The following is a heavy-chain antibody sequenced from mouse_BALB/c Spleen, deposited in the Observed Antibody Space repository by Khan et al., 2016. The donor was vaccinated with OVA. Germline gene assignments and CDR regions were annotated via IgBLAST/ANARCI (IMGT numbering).Heavy chain of an antibody. Sequence: EVELVESGGDLVKPGGSLKLSCATSGFTFSSYSMSWVRQTPDKRLEWVASISSGGDYTYYPDSVKGRFTISRDNAKNILYLQMSDLKSEDTAMYYCAVILAGSFAYWGQGTLVTVSA. V-gene: IGHV5-6*01. D-gene: IGHD1-1*01. J-gene: IGHJ3*01. CDR2: ISSGGDYT. CDR3: AVILAGSFAY. CDR1: GFTFSSYS.